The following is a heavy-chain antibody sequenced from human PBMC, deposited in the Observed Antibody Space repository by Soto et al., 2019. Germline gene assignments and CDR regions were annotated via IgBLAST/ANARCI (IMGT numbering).Heavy chain of an antibody. CDR3: ASRSYYHDTSRVPY. Sequence: SETLSLTCPVSGGSITSSSCYWGWIRQPPGKGLEWIATIYYGGRTYYSPSLKSRATISVDTSKNQFSLKLSSVTAADTAVYYCASRSYYHDTSRVPYWGQGTLVTVSS. D-gene: IGHD3-22*01. CDR2: IYYGGRT. CDR1: GGSITSSSCY. V-gene: IGHV4-39*01. J-gene: IGHJ4*02.